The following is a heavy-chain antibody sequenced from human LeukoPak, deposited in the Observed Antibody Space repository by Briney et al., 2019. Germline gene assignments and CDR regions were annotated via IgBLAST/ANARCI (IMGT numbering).Heavy chain of an antibody. V-gene: IGHV4-34*01. CDR3: ARAAGYRCSSTSCLYYFDY. J-gene: IGHJ4*02. CDR1: GGSISSYY. CDR2: INHSGST. Sequence: SETLSLTCTVSGGSISSYYWSWIRQPPGKGLEWIGEINHSGSTNYNPSLKSRVTISVDTSKNQFSLKLSSVTAADTAVYYCARAAGYRCSSTSCLYYFDYWGQGTLVTVSS. D-gene: IGHD2-2*01.